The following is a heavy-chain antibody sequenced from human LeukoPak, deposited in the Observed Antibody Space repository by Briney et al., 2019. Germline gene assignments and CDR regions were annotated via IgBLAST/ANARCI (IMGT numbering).Heavy chain of an antibody. Sequence: GGSLRLSCAASGFTFSTYWMHWFRQDPGKGLVWVSRISSDASITSYADPVKGRFTISRDNAKNTLYLQMNSLRAEDTALYYCATSARTYIGSSLDYWGQETLVTVSS. D-gene: IGHD2-15*01. CDR3: ATSARTYIGSSLDY. V-gene: IGHV3-74*01. CDR1: GFTFSTYW. CDR2: ISSDASIT. J-gene: IGHJ4*02.